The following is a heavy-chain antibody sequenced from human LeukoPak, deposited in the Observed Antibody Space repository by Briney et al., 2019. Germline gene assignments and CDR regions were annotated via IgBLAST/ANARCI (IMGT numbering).Heavy chain of an antibody. CDR1: GFTFSSYS. CDR2: ISNSSNYI. CDR3: ARAGTTGFDY. Sequence: GGSLRLSCAAYGFTFSSYSMNWDRQAQGKGREWVSSISNSSNYIYYADSVKGQFTISRDNAKNSLYLQMNSLRAEDAAVYYCARAGTTGFDYWGQGTLVTVSS. J-gene: IGHJ4*02. D-gene: IGHD1-1*01. V-gene: IGHV3-21*01.